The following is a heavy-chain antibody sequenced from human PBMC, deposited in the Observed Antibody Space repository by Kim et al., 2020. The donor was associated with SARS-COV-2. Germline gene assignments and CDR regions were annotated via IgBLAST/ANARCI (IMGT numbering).Heavy chain of an antibody. J-gene: IGHJ4*02. V-gene: IGHV3-23*01. Sequence: KGRFTISRDTSKNTLYLQMNSLRAEDTAVYYCAKEVYCSSTSCYVSPFDYWGQGTLVTVSS. D-gene: IGHD2-2*01. CDR3: AKEVYCSSTSCYVSPFDY.